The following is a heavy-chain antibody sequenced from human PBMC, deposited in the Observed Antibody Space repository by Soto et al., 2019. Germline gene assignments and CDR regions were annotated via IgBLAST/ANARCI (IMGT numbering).Heavy chain of an antibody. J-gene: IGHJ5*02. CDR3: AINCTIFGVVTWFDP. V-gene: IGHV1-69*01. CDR1: GGTFSSYA. CDR2: IIPIFGTA. Sequence: QVQLVQSGAEVKKPGSSVKVSCKASGGTFSSYAISWVRQAPGQGLEWMGGIIPIFGTANYAQKFQARVTISADESTSVSYRELSSLRSEDTSVYYCAINCTIFGVVTWFDPWGQGTLVTVSS. D-gene: IGHD3-3*01.